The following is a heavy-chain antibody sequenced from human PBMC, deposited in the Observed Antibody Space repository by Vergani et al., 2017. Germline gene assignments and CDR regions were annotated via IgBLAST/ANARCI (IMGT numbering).Heavy chain of an antibody. D-gene: IGHD1-1*01. CDR3: ATKSXGTPGCQIEYFRE. Sequence: QVHLVESGGGVVQPGRSLRLSCVVSGFTSSYYGMHWVRQAPGKGLEWVAVLSYDGTQKYYADSVKGRYTISRDNSKSTLYLQMNSLRTEDTAVYYCATKSXGTPGCQIEYFREWGQGTLVTVSS. CDR2: LSYDGTQK. CDR1: GFTSSYYG. J-gene: IGHJ1*01. V-gene: IGHV3-30*03.